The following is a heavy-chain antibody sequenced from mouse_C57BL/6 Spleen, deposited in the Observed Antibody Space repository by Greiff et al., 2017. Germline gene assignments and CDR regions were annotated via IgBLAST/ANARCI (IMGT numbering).Heavy chain of an antibody. V-gene: IGHV5-4*03. Sequence: EVMLVESGGGLVKPGGSLKLSCAASGFTFSSYAMSWVRQTPEKRLEWVATISDGGSYTYYPDNVKGRFTISRDNAKNSLYLQMSHLKSEDTAMYCGAREEFNWDWYFDVWGTGTTVTVSS. D-gene: IGHD4-1*01. J-gene: IGHJ1*03. CDR1: GFTFSSYA. CDR3: AREEFNWDWYFDV. CDR2: ISDGGSYT.